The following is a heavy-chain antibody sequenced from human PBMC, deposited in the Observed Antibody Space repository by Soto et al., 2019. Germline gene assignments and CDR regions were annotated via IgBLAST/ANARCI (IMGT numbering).Heavy chain of an antibody. D-gene: IGHD3-10*01. J-gene: IGHJ4*02. CDR1: GFTVSNNY. V-gene: IGHV3-53*01. CDR2: ICGGYT. Sequence: EVQLVESGGGLIQPGGSLRLSCAVSGFTVSNNYMSWVRQAPGKGLEGVSVICGGYTAYGDSVKGRFTISRDNSKNTIYLQRKSRTPAATAVYYCAPHPGGGGYWGQGTLVTVSS. CDR3: APHPGGGGY.